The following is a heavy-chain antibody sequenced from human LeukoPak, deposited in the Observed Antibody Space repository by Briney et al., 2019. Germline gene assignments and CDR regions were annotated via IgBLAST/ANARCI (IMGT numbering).Heavy chain of an antibody. Sequence: GGSLRLSCAASGFTFSSYSMNWVRQAPGKGLEWVSSISSSSSYIYYADSVKGRFTISRDNAKNSLYLQMNSLRAEDTAVYYCARIRYNYGYGFSDYWGQGTLITVSS. CDR2: ISSSSSYI. CDR3: ARIRYNYGYGFSDY. CDR1: GFTFSSYS. J-gene: IGHJ4*02. D-gene: IGHD5-18*01. V-gene: IGHV3-21*01.